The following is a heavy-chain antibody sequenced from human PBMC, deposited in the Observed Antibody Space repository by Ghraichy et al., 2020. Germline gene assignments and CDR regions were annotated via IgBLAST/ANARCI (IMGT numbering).Heavy chain of an antibody. CDR2: IGTAGDT. V-gene: IGHV3-13*01. D-gene: IGHD1-1*01. CDR3: ARGWNYYYMDV. J-gene: IGHJ6*03. CDR1: GFTFSSYD. Sequence: GGSLRLSCAASGFTFSSYDMHWVRQATGKGLEWVSAIGTAGDTYYPGSVKGRFTISRENAKNSLYLQMNSLRAGDTAVYYCARGWNYYYMDVWGKGTTVTVSS.